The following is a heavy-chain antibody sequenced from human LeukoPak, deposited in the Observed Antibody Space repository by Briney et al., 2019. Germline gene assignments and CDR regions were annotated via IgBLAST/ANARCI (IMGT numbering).Heavy chain of an antibody. J-gene: IGHJ4*02. CDR1: GYTFTSYG. D-gene: IGHD3-22*01. CDR2: ISAYNGNT. CDR3: ARASYYHDPWDY. Sequence: ASVTVSCKASGYTFTSYGISWVRQAPGQGLEWMGWISAYNGNTNYAQKLQGRVTMTTDTSTSTAYMELRSLRSDDTAVYYCARASYYHDPWDYWGQGTLVTVSS. V-gene: IGHV1-18*01.